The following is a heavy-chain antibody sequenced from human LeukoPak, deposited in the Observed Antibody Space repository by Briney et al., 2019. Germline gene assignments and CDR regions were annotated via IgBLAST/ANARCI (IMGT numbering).Heavy chain of an antibody. Sequence: GASVKVSCKASGYTFTSYGISWVRQAPGQGLEWMGWISAYNGNTNYAQKLQGRVTMTTDTSTSTAYMELRSLRSEDTAVYYCARDWKYYDFWSGYSTAPYYYYGMDVWGQGTTVTVSS. CDR1: GYTFTSYG. D-gene: IGHD3-3*01. CDR2: ISAYNGNT. CDR3: ARDWKYYDFWSGYSTAPYYYYGMDV. J-gene: IGHJ6*02. V-gene: IGHV1-18*01.